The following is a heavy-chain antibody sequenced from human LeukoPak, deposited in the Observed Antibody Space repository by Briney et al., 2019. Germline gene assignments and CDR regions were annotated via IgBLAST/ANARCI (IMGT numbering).Heavy chain of an antibody. Sequence: PSETLSLTCAVYGGSFSGYYWSWIRQPPGKGLEWIGEINHSGSTNYNPSLKSRVTISVDTSKNQFSLKLSSVTAADTAVYYCRSGGRLGIPSYYYYYYMDVWGKGTTVTVSS. V-gene: IGHV4-34*01. CDR1: GGSFSGYY. CDR3: RSGGRLGIPSYYYYYYMDV. J-gene: IGHJ6*03. CDR2: INHSGST. D-gene: IGHD7-27*01.